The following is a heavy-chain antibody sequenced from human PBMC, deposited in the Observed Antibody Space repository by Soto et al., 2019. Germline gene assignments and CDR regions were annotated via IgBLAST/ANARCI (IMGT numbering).Heavy chain of an antibody. V-gene: IGHV3-23*01. CDR3: AKDLTPIQLWPSSFDL. CDR2: ISPPGGTT. Sequence: GASLRLSCVASGFSFSRFAMSWVRQAPGKGLELVSTISPPGGTTFYADSVRGRFNISRDSSKNTLYLQMNSLRAEETAIYYCAKDLTPIQLWPSSFDLLGQGTLVTVSS. CDR1: GFSFSRFA. J-gene: IGHJ4*02. D-gene: IGHD5-18*01.